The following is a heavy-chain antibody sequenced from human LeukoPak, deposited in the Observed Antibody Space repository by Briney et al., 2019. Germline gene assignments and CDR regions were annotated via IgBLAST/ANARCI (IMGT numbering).Heavy chain of an antibody. CDR3: AREAVAAAGTTAGFDY. J-gene: IGHJ4*02. D-gene: IGHD6-13*01. CDR2: INPNSGGT. CDR1: GYTFTGYY. V-gene: IGHV1-2*02. Sequence: ASVKVSCKASGYTFTGYYMHWVRQAPGQGLEWMGWINPNSGGTNYAQKFQGRVTMTRDTSISTAYMELSRLRSDHTAVYYCAREAVAAAGTTAGFDYWGQGTLVTVSS.